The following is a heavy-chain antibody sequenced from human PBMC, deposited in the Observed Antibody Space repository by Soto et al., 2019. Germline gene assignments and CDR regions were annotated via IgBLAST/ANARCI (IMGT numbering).Heavy chain of an antibody. CDR1: GGSISIYY. CDR3: ARQAGGLRGYYYYYMDV. J-gene: IGHJ6*03. Sequence: PSETQSLTCTVSGGSISIYYWSWIRQPPGKGLEWIGYIYYSGSTNYNPSLKSRVTISVDTSKNQFSLKLSSVTAADTAVYYCARQAGGLRGYYYYYMDVWGKGTTVTVSS. D-gene: IGHD3-10*01. V-gene: IGHV4-59*08. CDR2: IYYSGST.